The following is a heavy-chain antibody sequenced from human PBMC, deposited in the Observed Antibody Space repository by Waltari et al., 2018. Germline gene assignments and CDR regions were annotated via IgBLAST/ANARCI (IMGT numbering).Heavy chain of an antibody. CDR3: AHRVLWRFDS. CDR1: GFSLTTSGVA. CDR2: IYGNDDK. J-gene: IGHJ5*01. Sequence: QITLKESGPTLVNPTQTLTLTCAFSGFSLTTSGVAVGWIRQPPGKALEWLALIYGNDDKRYSPSLKTRLTITRDTSKNQVVLTMTNMDPVDTATYYCAHRVLWRFDSWGQGTLVTVSS. D-gene: IGHD2-21*01. V-gene: IGHV2-5*01.